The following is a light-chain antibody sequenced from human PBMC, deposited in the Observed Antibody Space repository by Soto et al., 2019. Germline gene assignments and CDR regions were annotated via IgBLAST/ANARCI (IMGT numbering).Light chain of an antibody. CDR1: QSVSSY. J-gene: IGKJ3*01. Sequence: EIVLTQSPATLSLSPGERATLSCRASQSVSSYLAWYQQKPGQAPRLLIYDASNRATGIPTRFSGSGSGTDFALTISIIVPEHDAVDFCKHRSHRHPGRPFTFGPGTKVDIK. CDR2: DAS. V-gene: IGKV3-11*01. CDR3: KHRSHRHPGRPFT.